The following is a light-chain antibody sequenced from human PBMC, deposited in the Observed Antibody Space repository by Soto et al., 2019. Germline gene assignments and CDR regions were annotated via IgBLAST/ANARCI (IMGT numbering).Light chain of an antibody. Sequence: EIVLTQSPGTLSLSPGERATLSCRASQSVSSSYLAWYQQKPGQAPRLLIYGASSRATGIPDRFSGSGSGTAFTLTISRLEPEDFAVSSCQQYGSSLTWTFGQGTKVEIK. CDR2: GAS. CDR3: QQYGSSLTWT. J-gene: IGKJ1*01. CDR1: QSVSSSY. V-gene: IGKV3-20*01.